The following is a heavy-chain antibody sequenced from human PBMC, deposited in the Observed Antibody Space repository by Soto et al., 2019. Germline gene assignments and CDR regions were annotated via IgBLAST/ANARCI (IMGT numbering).Heavy chain of an antibody. CDR2: ISASGGST. CDR3: AKGPTTVTTRWFDP. V-gene: IGHV3-23*01. CDR1: GFTFSNYA. Sequence: EVQLLESGGDLVQPGGSPRLSCAASGFTFSNYALSWVRQAPGKGLEWVSVISASGGSTFYADSVKGRFTISRDNSKNTLYLQMNSLRADDTAVYYCAKGPTTVTTRWFDPWGQGTLVTVSS. J-gene: IGHJ5*02. D-gene: IGHD4-17*01.